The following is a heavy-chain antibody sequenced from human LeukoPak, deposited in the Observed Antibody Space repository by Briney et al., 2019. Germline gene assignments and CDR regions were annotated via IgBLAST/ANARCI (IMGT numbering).Heavy chain of an antibody. CDR3: TRVESGWLLKY. D-gene: IGHD6-19*01. V-gene: IGHV4-31*03. Sequence: SETLSLTCTVSGGSISSGGYYWSWIRQHPGKGLEWIGYIYYSGSTYYNPSLKSRVTISVDTSKNQFSLYLTSVTAADTAVYYCTRVESGWLLKYWGQGSLVTVSS. CDR1: GGSISSGGYY. CDR2: IYYSGST. J-gene: IGHJ4*02.